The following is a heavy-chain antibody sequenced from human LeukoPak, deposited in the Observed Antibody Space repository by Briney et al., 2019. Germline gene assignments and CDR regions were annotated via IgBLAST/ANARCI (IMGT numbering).Heavy chain of an antibody. Sequence: GGSLRLSCVASGFTFSNYAMSWVRQAPGKGLEWVANIKQDGSEKYYVDSVKGRFTISRDNAKNSLYLQMNSLRAEDAAVYYCARDGLYYYDSSGYFDYWGQGALVTVSS. CDR2: IKQDGSEK. CDR3: ARDGLYYYDSSGYFDY. D-gene: IGHD3-22*01. CDR1: GFTFSNYA. J-gene: IGHJ4*02. V-gene: IGHV3-7*03.